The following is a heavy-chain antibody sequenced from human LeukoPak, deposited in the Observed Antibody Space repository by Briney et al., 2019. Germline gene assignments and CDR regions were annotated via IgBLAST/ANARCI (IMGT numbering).Heavy chain of an antibody. Sequence: SETLSLTCAVYGGSFSGYYWSWIRQPPGKGLEWIGEINHSGSTSYNPSLKSRVTISVDTSKDQFSLNLNSVTAADTAVYYCARDTVVPQGGMDVWGQGTTVTVSS. CDR1: GGSFSGYY. V-gene: IGHV4-34*01. J-gene: IGHJ6*02. CDR3: ARDTVVPQGGMDV. D-gene: IGHD2-2*01. CDR2: INHSGST.